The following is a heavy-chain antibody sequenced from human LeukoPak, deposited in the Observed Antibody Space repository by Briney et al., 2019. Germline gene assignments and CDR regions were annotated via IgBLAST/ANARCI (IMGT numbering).Heavy chain of an antibody. V-gene: IGHV2-5*01. D-gene: IGHD6-13*01. CDR3: ARRGYSSSWYKGGEDY. J-gene: IGHJ4*02. CDR2: IFWNGDK. Sequence: SGPTLVNPTQTLTLTCNFSGFSLPTVGVGVGWIRQPPGKALEWLALIFWNGDKRFSPSLKTRLTITRDTSKNQVVLTMTNMDAVDSATYYCARRGYSSSWYKGGEDYWAEGTLVTVFS. CDR1: GFSLPTVGVG.